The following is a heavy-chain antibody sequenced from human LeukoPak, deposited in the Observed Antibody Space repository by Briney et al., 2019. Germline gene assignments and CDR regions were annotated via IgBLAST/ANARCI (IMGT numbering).Heavy chain of an antibody. J-gene: IGHJ4*02. CDR1: GGTFSSYA. D-gene: IGHD5-18*01. V-gene: IGHV1-46*01. Sequence: ASVKVSCKASGGTFSSYAISWVRQAPGQGLEWMGIINPSGGSTGYAQKFQGRVTMTRDTSTSTVYMELSSLRSEDTAVYYCARGALVGGYSYALDYWGQGTLVTVSS. CDR2: INPSGGST. CDR3: ARGALVGGYSYALDY.